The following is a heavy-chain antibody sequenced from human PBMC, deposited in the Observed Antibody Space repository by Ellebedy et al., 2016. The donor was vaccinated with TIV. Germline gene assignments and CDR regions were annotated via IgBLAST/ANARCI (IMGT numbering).Heavy chain of an antibody. CDR2: IWYDGSNK. CDR3: AREGGSGSHFMPYYYYGMDV. CDR1: GFTFSSYG. J-gene: IGHJ6*02. V-gene: IGHV3-33*01. Sequence: PGGSLRLSCAASGFTFSSYGMHWVRQAPGKGREWVAVIWYDGSNKYYADSVQGRFTISRDNSKNTLYLQMNSLRAEDTAVYYCAREGGSGSHFMPYYYYGMDVWGQGTTVTVSS. D-gene: IGHD3-10*01.